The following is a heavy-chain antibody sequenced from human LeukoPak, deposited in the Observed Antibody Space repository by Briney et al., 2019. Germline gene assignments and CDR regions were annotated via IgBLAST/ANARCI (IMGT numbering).Heavy chain of an antibody. J-gene: IGHJ4*02. CDR2: SNPNSGDT. CDR3: AREYSRYSGTYYDY. Sequence: ASVKVSCKTSGYTFTGHFIHWVRQAPGQGLEWMGWSNPNSGDTNYAQKFQGRVTMTRATSISTAYMELSRVTSDDTAVYYCAREYSRYSGTYYDYWGQGTLVTVSS. V-gene: IGHV1-2*02. CDR1: GYTFTGHF. D-gene: IGHD5-12*01.